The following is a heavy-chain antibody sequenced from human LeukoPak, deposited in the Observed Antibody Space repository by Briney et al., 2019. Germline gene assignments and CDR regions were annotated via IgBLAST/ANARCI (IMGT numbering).Heavy chain of an antibody. J-gene: IGHJ4*02. CDR1: GASISSYY. CDR2: IYYSGYT. D-gene: IGHD2-2*01. V-gene: IGHV4-59*01. CDR3: ARDPGPYCTTTSCYVDC. Sequence: SETLSLTCTVSGASISSYYWSWIRQPPGKGLEWIGCIYYSGYTNYNPSLKSRVTMSVDTSKNQFSLKVSSVTAADTAVYYCARDPGPYCTTTSCYVDCWGRGTLVTVSS.